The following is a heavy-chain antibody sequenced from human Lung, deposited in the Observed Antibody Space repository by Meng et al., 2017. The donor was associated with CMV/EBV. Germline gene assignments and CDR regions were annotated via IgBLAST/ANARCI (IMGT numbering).Heavy chain of an antibody. Sequence: ASVXVSXTASGYTFTSYYMHWVRQAPGQGLEWMGIINPSGGSTSYAQKFQGRVTMTRDTSTSTVYMELSSLRSEDTAVYYCARLYCSSTSCYTAGYFQHWXQGTLVTVSS. CDR1: GYTFTSYY. CDR2: INPSGGST. CDR3: ARLYCSSTSCYTAGYFQH. D-gene: IGHD2-2*02. V-gene: IGHV1-46*01. J-gene: IGHJ1*01.